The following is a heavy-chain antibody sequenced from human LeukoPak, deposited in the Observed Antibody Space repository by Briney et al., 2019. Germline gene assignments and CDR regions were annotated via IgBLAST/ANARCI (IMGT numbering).Heavy chain of an antibody. CDR3: AREEDIVVVPAARLSSYFDY. V-gene: IGHV1-69*04. CDR2: IIPILGIA. J-gene: IGHJ4*02. Sequence: ASVKVSCKASGGTFSSYTISWVRQAPGQGLEWMGRIIPILGIANYAQKFQGRVTITADKSTSTAYMELSILRSEDTAVYYCAREEDIVVVPAARLSSYFDYWGQGTLVTVSS. CDR1: GGTFSSYT. D-gene: IGHD2-2*01.